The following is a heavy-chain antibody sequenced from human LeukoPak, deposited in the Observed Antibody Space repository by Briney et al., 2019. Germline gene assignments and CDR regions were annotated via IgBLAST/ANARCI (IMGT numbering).Heavy chain of an antibody. CDR2: IYYSGST. J-gene: IGHJ6*02. Sequence: SETLSLTCTVSGGSISSYYWSWIRQPPGKGLEWIGYIYYSGSTYYNPSLKSRVTISVDRSKNQFSLKLSSVTAADTAVYYCARADSSSTGDYYYGMDVWGQGTTVTVSS. V-gene: IGHV4-59*12. D-gene: IGHD6-6*01. CDR3: ARADSSSTGDYYYGMDV. CDR1: GGSISSYY.